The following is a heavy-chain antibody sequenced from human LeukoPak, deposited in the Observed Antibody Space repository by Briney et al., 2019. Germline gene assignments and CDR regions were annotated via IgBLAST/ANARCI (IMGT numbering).Heavy chain of an antibody. J-gene: IGHJ3*02. D-gene: IGHD3-22*01. CDR2: ISSSSSYI. Sequence: PGGSLRLSCAASGFTFSSYSMNWVRQAPGKGLEWASSISSSSSYIYYADSVKGRFTISRDNAKNSLYLQMNSLRAEDTAVYYCARDSGYYDSSGYYHIWGQGTMVTVSS. CDR1: GFTFSSYS. V-gene: IGHV3-21*01. CDR3: ARDSGYYDSSGYYHI.